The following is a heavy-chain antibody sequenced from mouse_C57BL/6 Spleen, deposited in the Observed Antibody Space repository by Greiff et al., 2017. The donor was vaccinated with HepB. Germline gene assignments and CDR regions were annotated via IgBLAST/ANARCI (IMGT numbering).Heavy chain of an antibody. CDR3: AGRGYDGAWFAY. CDR1: GYAFSSSW. D-gene: IGHD2-2*01. CDR2: IYPGDGDT. V-gene: IGHV1-82*01. Sequence: VQLQQSGPELVKPGASVKISCKASGYAFSSSWMNWVKQRPGKGLEWIGRIYPGDGDTNYNGKFKGKATLTADKSSSTAYMQLSSLTSEDSAVYFCAGRGYDGAWFAYWGQGTLVTVSA. J-gene: IGHJ3*01.